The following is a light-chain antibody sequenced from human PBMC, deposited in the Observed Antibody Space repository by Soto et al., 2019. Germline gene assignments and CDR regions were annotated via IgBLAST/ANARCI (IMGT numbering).Light chain of an antibody. CDR2: AAS. J-gene: IGKJ1*01. V-gene: IGKV1-9*01. CDR1: QSISSY. CDR3: QQLNSYPRT. Sequence: DIQLTQSPSFLSASVGDRVTITCRASQSISSYLAWYQQTPGKAPKLLIYAASTSQSGVPSRFSGSGSGTEFTLTISSLQPEDFATYYCQQLNSYPRTFGQGTKVEIK.